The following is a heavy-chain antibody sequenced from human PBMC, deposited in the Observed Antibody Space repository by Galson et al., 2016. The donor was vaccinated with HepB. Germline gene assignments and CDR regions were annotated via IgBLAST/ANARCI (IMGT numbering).Heavy chain of an antibody. Sequence: SLRLSCAASGFTFSTCAMSWVRQAPGKGLEWVSGISGSSEAIYYADSVKSRFTISRDNSKNALYLQMNSLRAEDTAVYYCATRLRAPANWGQGTLVTVSS. CDR1: GFTFSTCA. CDR3: ATRLRAPAN. J-gene: IGHJ4*02. CDR2: ISGSSEAI. V-gene: IGHV3-23*01. D-gene: IGHD1-26*01.